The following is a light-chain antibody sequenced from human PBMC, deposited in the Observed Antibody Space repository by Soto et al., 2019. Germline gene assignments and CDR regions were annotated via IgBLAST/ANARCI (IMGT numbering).Light chain of an antibody. Sequence: IVLTQSPDTLSLSPGERATLYCRASRSVSSSYLAWYQHKAGQAPRLLISGASNRATDIPDKFSGSESGTDLTLTISRLEHEDFAVYYWQHYGSSPPYTFGQGTKLEIK. V-gene: IGKV3-20*01. CDR3: QHYGSSPPYT. CDR2: GAS. CDR1: RSVSSSY. J-gene: IGKJ2*01.